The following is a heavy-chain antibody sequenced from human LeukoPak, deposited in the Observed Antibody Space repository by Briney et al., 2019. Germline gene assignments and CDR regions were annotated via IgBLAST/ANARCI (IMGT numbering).Heavy chain of an antibody. V-gene: IGHV1-8*01. CDR3: ARDLPLGYYDSSGSFDY. CDR2: MNPNSGNT. J-gene: IGHJ4*02. D-gene: IGHD3-22*01. CDR1: GYTFTSYD. Sequence: ASVKVSCKASGYTFTSYDINWVRQATGQGLEWMGWMNPNSGNTGYAQKFQGRVTMTRNTSISTAYMELSSLRSEDTAVYYCARDLPLGYYDSSGSFDYWGQGTLVTVSS.